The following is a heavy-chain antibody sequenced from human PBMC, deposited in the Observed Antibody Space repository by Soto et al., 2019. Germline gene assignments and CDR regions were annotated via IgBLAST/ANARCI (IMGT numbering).Heavy chain of an antibody. Sequence: SVKVSCKASVCTFSIYDISWLRQAPGHGLEWMGGIIPIFGTAYYAQKFQERVTITADESTSTAYMELSSLRSEDTAVYYCAVYYDIVSGYPRHHYYGMDVWSRGTTVTVSS. D-gene: IGHD3-9*01. V-gene: IGHV1-69*13. CDR3: AVYYDIVSGYPRHHYYGMDV. CDR2: IIPIFGTA. CDR1: VCTFSIYD. J-gene: IGHJ6*02.